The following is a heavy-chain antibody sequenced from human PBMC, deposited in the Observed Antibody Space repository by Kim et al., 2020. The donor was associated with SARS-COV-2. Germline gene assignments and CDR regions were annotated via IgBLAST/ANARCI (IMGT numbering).Heavy chain of an antibody. CDR1: GFTFSSYA. V-gene: IGHV3-23*01. J-gene: IGHJ4*02. D-gene: IGHD3-16*02. CDR2: ISGSGGST. CDR3: AKVRTFGGVIVIARGLDY. Sequence: GGSLRLSCAASGFTFSSYAMSWVRQAPGKGLEWVSAISGSGGSTYYADSVKGRFTISRDNSKNTLYLQMNSLRAEDTAVYYCAKVRTFGGVIVIARGLDYWGQGTLVTVSS.